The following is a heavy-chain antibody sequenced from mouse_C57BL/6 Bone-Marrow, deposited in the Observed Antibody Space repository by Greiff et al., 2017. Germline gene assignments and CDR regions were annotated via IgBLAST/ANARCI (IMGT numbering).Heavy chain of an antibody. J-gene: IGHJ2*01. CDR2: IYPNSGST. V-gene: IGHV1-64*01. D-gene: IGHD2-2*01. CDR1: GYTFTSYW. Sequence: QVQLKQPGAELVKPGASVKLSCKASGYTFTSYWMHWVKQRPGQGLEWIGMIYPNSGSTNYNEKFKSKATLTVDKSSSTAYMQLSSLTSEDSAVYYCEKESMVTYWGQGTTLTVSS. CDR3: EKESMVTY.